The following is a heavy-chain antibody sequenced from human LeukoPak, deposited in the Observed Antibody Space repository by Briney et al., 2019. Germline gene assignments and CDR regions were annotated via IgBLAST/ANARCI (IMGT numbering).Heavy chain of an antibody. D-gene: IGHD6-19*01. V-gene: IGHV3-48*02. Sequence: PGGSLRLSCAASGFTFSSYSMNWVRQAPGKGLEWVSYISSSSSTIYYADSVKGRFTISRDNAKNSLYLQMNSLRDEDTAVYYCARDQAVAVAGRGYFQHWGRGTLVTVSS. CDR3: ARDQAVAVAGRGYFQH. J-gene: IGHJ1*01. CDR1: GFTFSSYS. CDR2: ISSSSSTI.